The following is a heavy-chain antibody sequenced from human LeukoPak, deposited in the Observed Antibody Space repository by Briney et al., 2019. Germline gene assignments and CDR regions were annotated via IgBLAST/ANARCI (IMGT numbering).Heavy chain of an antibody. J-gene: IGHJ6*03. D-gene: IGHD3-16*02. CDR2: INPNTGNP. V-gene: IGHV7-4-1*02. Sequence: ASVKVSCKASGYTFTTYAMNWVRQAPGQGLEWMGCINPNTGNPTYAQGFAGRFVFSLDTSVTTAYLQITSLKAEDSAVYYCARAPRYTSTLDYYYYYYMDVWGIGTTVTVSS. CDR3: ARAPRYTSTLDYYYYYYMDV. CDR1: GYTFTTYA.